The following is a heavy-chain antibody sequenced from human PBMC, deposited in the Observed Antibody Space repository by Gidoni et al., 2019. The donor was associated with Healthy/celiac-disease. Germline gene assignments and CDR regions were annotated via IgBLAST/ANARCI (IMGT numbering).Heavy chain of an antibody. CDR1: GCTFSSYS. J-gene: IGHJ4*02. D-gene: IGHD3-9*01. V-gene: IGHV3-48*02. CDR2: ISSSSSTI. CDR3: ARALRYFDWFGLSFDY. Sequence: EVQLVESGGGLVQPGGSLRLSCAASGCTFSSYSMNWVRQAPGKGLEWVSYISSSSSTIYYADSVKGRFTISRDNAKNSLYLQMNSLRDEDTAVYYCARALRYFDWFGLSFDYWGQGTLVTVSS.